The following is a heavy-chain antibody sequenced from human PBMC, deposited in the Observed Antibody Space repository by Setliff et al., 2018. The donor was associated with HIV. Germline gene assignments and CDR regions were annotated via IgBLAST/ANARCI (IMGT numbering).Heavy chain of an antibody. V-gene: IGHV1-3*01. J-gene: IGHJ5*02. D-gene: IGHD6-19*01. CDR2: INAGNGNT. Sequence: ASVKVSCKASGYTFTSYAMHWVRQAPGQRLEWMGWINAGNGNTKYSQKFQGRVTITRDTSASTAYMELSSLRSEDTAVYYCAKDWLTDNWFDPWGQGTLVTVSS. CDR3: AKDWLTDNWFDP. CDR1: GYTFTSYA.